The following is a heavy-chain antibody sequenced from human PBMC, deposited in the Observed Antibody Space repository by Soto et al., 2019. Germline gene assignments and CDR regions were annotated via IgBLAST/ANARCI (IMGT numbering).Heavy chain of an antibody. J-gene: IGHJ6*03. V-gene: IGHV3-11*01. D-gene: IGHD2-15*01. Sequence: GGSLRLSCAASGFTFSDYYMSWIRQAPGKGLEWVSYISSSGSTIYYADSVKGRFTISRDNAKTSLYLQMNSLRAEDTAVYYCAREGVVVVVAATPDLPYYYYYMDVWGKGTTVTVSS. CDR3: AREGVVVVVAATPDLPYYYYYMDV. CDR1: GFTFSDYY. CDR2: ISSSGSTI.